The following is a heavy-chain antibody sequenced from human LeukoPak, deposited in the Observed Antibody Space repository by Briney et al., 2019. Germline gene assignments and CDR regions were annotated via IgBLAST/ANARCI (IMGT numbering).Heavy chain of an antibody. D-gene: IGHD1-26*01. Sequence: GGSLRLSCAASGFTFSIYAMTWVRQAPGKGLDWVSTIGGGGSSTYYADSVKGRFTISRDNSKNTLYLQMDSLRAEDTAVYYCAKGGDWGQGTLVTVSS. CDR2: IGGGGSST. CDR1: GFTFSIYA. V-gene: IGHV3-23*01. J-gene: IGHJ4*02. CDR3: AKGGD.